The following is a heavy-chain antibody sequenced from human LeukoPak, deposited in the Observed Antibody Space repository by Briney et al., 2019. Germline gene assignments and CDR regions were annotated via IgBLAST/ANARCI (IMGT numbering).Heavy chain of an antibody. V-gene: IGHV3-21*04. CDR2: ISSSSSYI. Sequence: PGGSLRLSCAASGFTFSSYIMNWVRQAPGKGLEWVSSISSSSSYIYYADSVKGRFTISRDNAKNSLYLQMNSLRAEDTAVYYCAKGDSSSWLYNWFDPWGQGTLVTVSS. CDR3: AKGDSSSWLYNWFDP. CDR1: GFTFSSYI. J-gene: IGHJ5*02. D-gene: IGHD6-13*01.